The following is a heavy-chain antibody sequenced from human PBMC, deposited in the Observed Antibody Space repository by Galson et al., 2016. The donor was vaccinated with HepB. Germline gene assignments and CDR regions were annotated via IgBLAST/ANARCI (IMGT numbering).Heavy chain of an antibody. D-gene: IGHD2-21*02. V-gene: IGHV5-10-1*01. CDR1: GYTFTTYW. CDR2: IDPSDSYT. CDR3: ARHPTPIVVVTTNRLDT. J-gene: IGHJ5*02. Sequence: QSGAEVKKPGESLRISCKASGYTFTTYWISWVRQMPGKGPEWIGRIDPSDSYTNYSPSFQGHVTISADKSFSTAYLQWSSLKASDTAMYFCARHPTPIVVVTTNRLDTWGQGTLVTVSS.